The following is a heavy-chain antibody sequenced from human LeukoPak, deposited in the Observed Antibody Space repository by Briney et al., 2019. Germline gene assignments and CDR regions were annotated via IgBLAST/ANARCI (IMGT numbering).Heavy chain of an antibody. CDR1: GYTLTELS. D-gene: IGHD1-26*01. CDR3: ATNSLKYSGSYPLDY. CDR2: FDPEDGET. Sequence: ASVKVSCKVSGYTLTELSMHWVRQAPGKGLEWMGGFDPEDGETIYAQKFQGRVTMTEDTPTDTAYMELSSLRSEDTAVYYCATNSLKYSGSYPLDYWGQGTLVTVSS. J-gene: IGHJ4*02. V-gene: IGHV1-24*01.